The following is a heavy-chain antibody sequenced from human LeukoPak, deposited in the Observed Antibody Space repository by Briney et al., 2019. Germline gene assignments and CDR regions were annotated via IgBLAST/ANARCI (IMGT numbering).Heavy chain of an antibody. V-gene: IGHV4-31*03. D-gene: IGHD3-10*01. Sequence: PSETLSLTCTVSGGSISSGGYYWSWIRQHPGKGLEWIGYIYYSGSTYYNPSLKSRVTISVDTSKNQFSLKLSSVTAADTAVYYCARDRNGSGSYYNPTSYYGMDVWGQGTTVTVSS. CDR3: ARDRNGSGSYYNPTSYYGMDV. CDR1: GGSISSGGYY. CDR2: IYYSGST. J-gene: IGHJ6*02.